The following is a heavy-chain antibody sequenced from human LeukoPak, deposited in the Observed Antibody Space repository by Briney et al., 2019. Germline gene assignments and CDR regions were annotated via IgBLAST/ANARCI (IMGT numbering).Heavy chain of an antibody. CDR2: MNPDGGNT. D-gene: IGHD5-12*01. J-gene: IGHJ4*02. CDR3: ARGLRGYSGLGVY. V-gene: IGHV1-8*01. CDR1: GYSFTSYD. Sequence: GASVKVSCKASGYSFTSYDISWVRQATGQGLEWMGWMNPDGGNTGYALKFQGRVTMTRDTSTSTAYMELSSLRSEDSAVYYCARGLRGYSGLGVYWGQGTLVTVSS.